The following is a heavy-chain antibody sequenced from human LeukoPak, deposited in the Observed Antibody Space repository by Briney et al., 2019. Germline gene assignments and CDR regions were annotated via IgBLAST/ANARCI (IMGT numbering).Heavy chain of an antibody. CDR2: ISGSGGST. V-gene: IGHV3-23*01. Sequence: GGSLRLSCAASGFTFSSYAMSWVRQAPGKGLEWVSAISGSGGSTYYADSVKGRFTISRDNAKNSLYLQMSSLRAEDTAVYYCARITGSYYNYYYYYMDVWGKGTTVTVSS. CDR3: ARITGSYYNYYYYYMDV. J-gene: IGHJ6*03. D-gene: IGHD3-10*01. CDR1: GFTFSSYA.